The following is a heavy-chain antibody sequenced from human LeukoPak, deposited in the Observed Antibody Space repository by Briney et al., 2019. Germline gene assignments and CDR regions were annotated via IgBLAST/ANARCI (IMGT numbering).Heavy chain of an antibody. CDR3: ARGTVWRLGSYGLDV. CDR1: GFAFSSYS. V-gene: IGHV3-21*01. D-gene: IGHD3-16*01. CDR2: ISSSSSYI. Sequence: GGSLRLSCAASGFAFSSYSMNWVRQAPGKGLEWVSSISSSSSYIYYADSVKGRFTISRDNAKNSLYLQMNSLRAEDTAVYYCARGTVWRLGSYGLDVWGQGTTVTVSS. J-gene: IGHJ6*02.